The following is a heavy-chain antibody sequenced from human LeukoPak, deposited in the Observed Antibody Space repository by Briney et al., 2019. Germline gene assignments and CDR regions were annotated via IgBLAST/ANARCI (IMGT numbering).Heavy chain of an antibody. CDR3: ARDRHDSSGAFDY. V-gene: IGHV1-8*01. CDR2: MNPNSGNT. D-gene: IGHD3-22*01. CDR1: GYTFTSYD. Sequence: GASVKVSCKASGYTFTSYDINWVRQATGQRLEWMGWMNPNSGNTGYAQKFQGRVTMTRNTSTSTAYMELSSLRSEDTAVYYCARDRHDSSGAFDYWGQGTLVTVSS. J-gene: IGHJ4*02.